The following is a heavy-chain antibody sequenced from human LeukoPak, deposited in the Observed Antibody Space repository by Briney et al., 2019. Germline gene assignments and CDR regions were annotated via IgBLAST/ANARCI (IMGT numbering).Heavy chain of an antibody. V-gene: IGHV4-4*02. D-gene: IGHD3-16*01. CDR1: GFTFGNYAM. J-gene: IGHJ4*02. CDR2: IYHSGST. Sequence: PGGSLRLSCEASGFTFGNYAMNWVRQAPGKGLEWIGEIYHSGSTNYNPSLKSRVTISVDKSKNQFSLKLSSVTAADTAVYYCARMALGNYFDYWGQGTLVTVSS. CDR3: ARMALGNYFDY.